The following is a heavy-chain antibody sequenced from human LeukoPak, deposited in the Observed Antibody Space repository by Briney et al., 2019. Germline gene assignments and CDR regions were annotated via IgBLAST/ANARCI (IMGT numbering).Heavy chain of an antibody. D-gene: IGHD2-2*02. CDR1: GYTFTSYG. CDR2: ISAYNGNT. V-gene: IGHV1-18*01. CDR3: ARDRRPGAYCSSTSCYRLTGFDY. J-gene: IGHJ4*02. Sequence: ASVKVSCKASGYTFTSYGIIWVRQAPGQGLEWMGWISAYNGNTYYAQILQGRVTMTTDTSTSTAYMELRSLRSDDTAVYYCARDRRPGAYCSSTSCYRLTGFDYWGQGTLVTVSS.